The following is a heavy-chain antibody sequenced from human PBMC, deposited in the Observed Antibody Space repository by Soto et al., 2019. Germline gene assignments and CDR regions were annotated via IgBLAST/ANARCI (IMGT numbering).Heavy chain of an antibody. CDR2: IYYSGST. CDR1: GGTISSWY. CDR3: ARRYGSAIDY. Sequence: QVQLQESGPGLVKPSETLSLTCTVSGGTISSWYWSWIRQPPGKGLEWIGYIYYSGSTNCNPSLKSPVNISVATSKNQFSLKLSSVTAADTAVYYCARRYGSAIDYWGQGTLVTVSS. D-gene: IGHD1-26*01. V-gene: IGHV4-59*08. J-gene: IGHJ4*02.